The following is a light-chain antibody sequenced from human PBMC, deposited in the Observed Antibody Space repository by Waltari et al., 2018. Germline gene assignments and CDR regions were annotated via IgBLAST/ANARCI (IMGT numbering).Light chain of an antibody. CDR3: AAWDDSVSAMV. V-gene: IGLV1-47*02. Sequence: QSVLTQPPSASGTPGQGVAISRSGGRSTTGSNSVYWCQQLPGTAPKLLTYTDKQRPSGVPDRFSDSKSGTSTSLAISGLRSEDEADYYCAAWDDSVSAMVFGGGTKLTVL. J-gene: IGLJ2*01. CDR2: TDK. CDR1: RSTTGSNS.